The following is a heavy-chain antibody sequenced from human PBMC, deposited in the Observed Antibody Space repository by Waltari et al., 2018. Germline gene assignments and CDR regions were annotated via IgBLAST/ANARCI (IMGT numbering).Heavy chain of an antibody. CDR1: GLPCSCYE. Sequence: VPLLASGGGLVQPGVSLILSCAASGLPCSCYEMNWVRQAPGKGLEWGSYISSSGSTIYYADSVKGRFTISRDNAKNSLYLQMNSLRAEDTAVYYCATDPAPASFDIWGQGTMVTVSS. CDR2: ISSSGSTI. D-gene: IGHD2-2*01. V-gene: IGHV3-48*03. J-gene: IGHJ3*02. CDR3: ATDPAPASFDI.